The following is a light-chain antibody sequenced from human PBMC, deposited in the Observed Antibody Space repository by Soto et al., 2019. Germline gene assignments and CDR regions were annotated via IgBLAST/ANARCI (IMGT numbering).Light chain of an antibody. CDR2: RNN. V-gene: IGLV1-47*01. CDR3: AAWDDSLSAVV. J-gene: IGLJ2*01. CDR1: SSNIESNY. Sequence: QLVLTQPPSASETPGQRVTISCSGSSSNIESNYVYWYQQLPGTAPKVLIFRNNQRPSGVPDRFSGSKSGTSASLAISGLRSEDEADYYCAAWDDSLSAVVFGGGTKVTVL.